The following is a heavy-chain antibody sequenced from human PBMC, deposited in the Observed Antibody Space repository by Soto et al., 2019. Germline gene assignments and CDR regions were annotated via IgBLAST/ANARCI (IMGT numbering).Heavy chain of an antibody. CDR2: ISYIERNQ. CDR3: GREGGGWELAKTGNYYYGMDV. Sequence: QVQLVESGGGVVRPGRSLRLSCAASGFTFSTYAMHWVRQAPGKGLEWVAVISYIERNQYYADSVKGRFTVSRDNSKNRVYMQMNSLGVEDTAVYYWGREGGGWELAKTGNYYYGMDVWGQGTTVTVSS. D-gene: IGHD1-26*01. V-gene: IGHV3-30*04. CDR1: GFTFSTYA. J-gene: IGHJ6*02.